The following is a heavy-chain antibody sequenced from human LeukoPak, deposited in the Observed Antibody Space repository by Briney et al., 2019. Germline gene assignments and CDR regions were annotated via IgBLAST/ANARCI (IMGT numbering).Heavy chain of an antibody. CDR3: ARLSCSDGSCYTHY. V-gene: IGHV4-59*08. CDR1: GGSISSYY. CDR2: IYYSGSA. J-gene: IGHJ4*02. D-gene: IGHD2-15*01. Sequence: PSETLSLTCTVSGGSISSYYWSWIRQPPGKGLEWIGYIYYSGSANYNPSLNSRVTMSVDTSRNQFSLKLSSVTAADTAVYYCARLSCSDGSCYTHYWGQGALVTVSS.